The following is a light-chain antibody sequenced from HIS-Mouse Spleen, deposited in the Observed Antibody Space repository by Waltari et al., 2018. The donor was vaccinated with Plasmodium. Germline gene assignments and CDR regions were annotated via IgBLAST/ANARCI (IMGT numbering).Light chain of an antibody. J-gene: IGKJ1*01. CDR3: QQIYSTPPPKVELWT. V-gene: IGKV1-39*01. CDR1: QSIRSS. Sequence: DIQMTQSPSPLCASVGDRDTLTCPARQSIRSSLNWYQQKPGKAPKLLIYAASSLHSGVPSRFSGSGTGTDFTLTISSLQPEDFATYDCQQIYSTPPPKVELWTFGQGTKVEIK. CDR2: AAS.